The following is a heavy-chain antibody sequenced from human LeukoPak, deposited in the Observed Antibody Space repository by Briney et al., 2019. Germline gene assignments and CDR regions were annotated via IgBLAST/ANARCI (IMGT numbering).Heavy chain of an antibody. CDR1: GGTFSSYA. Sequence: ASVKVSCKASGGTFSSYAISWARQAPGQGLEWMGGIIPIFGTANYAQKFQGRVTITTDESTSTAYMELSSLRSEDTAVYYCARGRYSSGHTWVYWGQGTLVTVSS. D-gene: IGHD6-19*01. CDR2: IIPIFGTA. J-gene: IGHJ4*02. CDR3: ARGRYSSGHTWVY. V-gene: IGHV1-69*05.